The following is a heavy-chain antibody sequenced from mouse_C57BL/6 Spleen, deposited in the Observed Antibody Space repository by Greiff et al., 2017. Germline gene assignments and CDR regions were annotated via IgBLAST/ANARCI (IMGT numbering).Heavy chain of an antibody. CDR2: IYPGDGDT. Sequence: VQLQESGPELVKPGASVKISCKASGYAFSSSWMNWVKQRPGKGLEWIGRIYPGDGDTNYNGKFKGKATLTADKSSSTAYMQLSSLTSEDSAVYFCARVTTVVAYYYAMDYWGQGTSVTVSS. V-gene: IGHV1-82*01. CDR1: GYAFSSSW. CDR3: ARVTTVVAYYYAMDY. D-gene: IGHD1-1*01. J-gene: IGHJ4*01.